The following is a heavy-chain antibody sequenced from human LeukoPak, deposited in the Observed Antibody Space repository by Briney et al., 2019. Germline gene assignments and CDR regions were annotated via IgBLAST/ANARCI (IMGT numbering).Heavy chain of an antibody. CDR1: GYSFTSYW. CDR3: ARFGSSYGSSPYYYYGMDV. CDR2: IYPGDSDT. Sequence: GESLQISCKGSGYSFTSYWIGWVRQMPGKGLEWMGIIYPGDSDTRYSPSFQGQVTISADKSISTAYLQWSSLKASDTAMYYCARFGSSYGSSPYYYYGMDVWGQGTTVTVSS. D-gene: IGHD5-18*01. J-gene: IGHJ6*02. V-gene: IGHV5-51*01.